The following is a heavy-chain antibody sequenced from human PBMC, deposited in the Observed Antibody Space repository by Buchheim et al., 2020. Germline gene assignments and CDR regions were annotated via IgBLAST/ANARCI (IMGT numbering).Heavy chain of an antibody. Sequence: QVQLVESGGGVVQPGRSLRLSCAASVFTFSSYGMHWVRQAPGKGLEWVAVIWYDGSNKYYADSVKGRFTIPRDNSKNTLYLPMNSLRAEDTAVYYCARSEWLATYFDYWGQGTL. V-gene: IGHV3-33*01. J-gene: IGHJ4*02. CDR2: IWYDGSNK. D-gene: IGHD6-19*01. CDR3: ARSEWLATYFDY. CDR1: VFTFSSYG.